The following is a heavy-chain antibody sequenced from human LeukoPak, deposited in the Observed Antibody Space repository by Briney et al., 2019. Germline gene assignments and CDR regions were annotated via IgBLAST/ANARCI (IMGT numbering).Heavy chain of an antibody. V-gene: IGHV1-24*01. Sequence: GASVKVSCTVSGYTLSELSMHWVRQAPGKGLEWMGGFDPEDGETIYALKFQGRVTMTRNTSISTAYMELSSLRSEDTAVYYCARGEGGYSYGLFDYWGQGTLVTVSS. D-gene: IGHD5-18*01. CDR1: GYTLSELS. CDR3: ARGEGGYSYGLFDY. J-gene: IGHJ4*02. CDR2: FDPEDGET.